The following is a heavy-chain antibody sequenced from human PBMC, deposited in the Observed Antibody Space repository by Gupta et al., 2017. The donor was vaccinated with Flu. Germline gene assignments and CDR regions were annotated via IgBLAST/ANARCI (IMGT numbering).Heavy chain of an antibody. CDR2: IHPDDSNT. Sequence: GWGRQMPGKGMEWMACIHPDDSNTSYGPSVQGQVRISVDRSTITAYLQWSSMKVSDTATYYCARDHYTRSYYGVGYDYLDLWGKGTTVVVPS. V-gene: IGHV5-51*01. CDR3: ARDHYTRSYYGVGYDYLDL. D-gene: IGHD1-26*01. J-gene: IGHJ6*03.